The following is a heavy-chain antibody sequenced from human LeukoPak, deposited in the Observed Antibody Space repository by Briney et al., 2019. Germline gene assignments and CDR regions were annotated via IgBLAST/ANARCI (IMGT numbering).Heavy chain of an antibody. CDR3: VRYCSSTTCYTRAVDY. D-gene: IGHD2-2*02. CDR1: GYSITSGYN. CDR2: IYHSGSA. J-gene: IGHJ4*02. V-gene: IGHV4-38-2*02. Sequence: SETLSLTCTLSGYSITSGYNWAWTRRPPGKVLEWIRRIYHSGSAYYNPSLKSRVTISVDTSKNQFSLKLSSVTAADTAVYYCVRYCSSTTCYTRAVDYWGQGTLVTVSS.